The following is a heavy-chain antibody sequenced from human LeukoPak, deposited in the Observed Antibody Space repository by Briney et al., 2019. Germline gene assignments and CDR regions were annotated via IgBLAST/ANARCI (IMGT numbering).Heavy chain of an antibody. Sequence: PGGSLRLSCAASGFTFSSYAMSWVRQAPGKGLEWVSAISGSGGSTYYADSVKGRFTISRDNSKNTLYLQMNSLRAEDTAVYYCAKSSRPRYYYDSSGYYKGFDYWGQGTLVTVSS. D-gene: IGHD3-22*01. CDR1: GFTFSSYA. CDR2: ISGSGGST. V-gene: IGHV3-23*01. CDR3: AKSSRPRYYYDSSGYYKGFDY. J-gene: IGHJ4*02.